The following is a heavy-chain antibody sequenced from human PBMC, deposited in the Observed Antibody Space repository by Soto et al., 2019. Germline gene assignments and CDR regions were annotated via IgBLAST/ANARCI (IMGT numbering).Heavy chain of an antibody. CDR2: IYYDGNT. CDR3: ATTRGLAVGGSFDY. J-gene: IGHJ4*02. CDR1: GGSISSSSYY. D-gene: IGHD3-10*01. Sequence: SETLSLTCTVSGGSISSSSYYWGWIRQPPGKGLEWIGSIYYDGNTYHNPSLRSRITIAVDTSKNQFSLKLNSVAAADTAFYYCATTRGLAVGGSFDYWGQGMLVTVSS. V-gene: IGHV4-39*01.